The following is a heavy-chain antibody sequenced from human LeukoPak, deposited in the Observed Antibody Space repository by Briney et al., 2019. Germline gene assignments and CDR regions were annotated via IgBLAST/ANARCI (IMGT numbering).Heavy chain of an antibody. Sequence: SGGSLRLSCAATGFTFSSYGMSWVRQAPGKGLEWVSAISSSGGNTYYADSVKGRFTISRDNSKNTLYLQMNSLRAEDTAVYYCAKPTDYCSSTSCLGYYYYGMDVWGQGTTVTVSS. D-gene: IGHD2-2*01. V-gene: IGHV3-23*01. CDR1: GFTFSSYG. CDR2: ISSSGGNT. J-gene: IGHJ6*02. CDR3: AKPTDYCSSTSCLGYYYYGMDV.